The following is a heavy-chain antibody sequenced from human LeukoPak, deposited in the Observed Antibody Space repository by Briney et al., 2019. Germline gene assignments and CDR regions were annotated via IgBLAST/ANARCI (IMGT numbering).Heavy chain of an antibody. CDR3: ARDLGNYFHF. J-gene: IGHJ4*02. Sequence: ASVKVSCKASGYSFTSYGISWVRQAPGQGLEWMGWISAHNGNTKYAQEVQGRVTMTTDTSTSTAYMEMRSLRFDDTAVYYCARDLGNYFHFWGQGTLVTVSS. CDR2: ISAHNGNT. CDR1: GYSFTSYG. V-gene: IGHV1-18*01. D-gene: IGHD3-10*01.